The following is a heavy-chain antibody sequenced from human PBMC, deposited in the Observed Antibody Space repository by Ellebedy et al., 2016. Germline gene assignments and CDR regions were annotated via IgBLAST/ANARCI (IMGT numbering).Heavy chain of an antibody. V-gene: IGHV3-30*03. D-gene: IGHD6-19*01. CDR3: ARAGRWLDFDY. Sequence: GESLKISXAASGFTFSSYGMHWVRQAPGKGLEWVAVISYDGSNKYYADSVKGRFTISRDNSKNTLYLQMNSLRAEDTAVYYCARAGRWLDFDYWGQGTLVTVSS. J-gene: IGHJ4*02. CDR2: ISYDGSNK. CDR1: GFTFSSYG.